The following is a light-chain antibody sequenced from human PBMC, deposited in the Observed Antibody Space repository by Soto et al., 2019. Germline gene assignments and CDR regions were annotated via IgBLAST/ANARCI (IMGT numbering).Light chain of an antibody. CDR2: DAS. J-gene: IGKJ1*01. CDR1: QSVSSY. Sequence: EIVLTQSPATLSLSPGERATLSCRASQSVSSYLAWYQQKPGQAPRLLIYDASNRATGIPDRISGSGSGTDFTLTISSLEPEDFAVYYCQQYGSSGTFGQGTKVDIK. V-gene: IGKV3-11*01. CDR3: QQYGSSGT.